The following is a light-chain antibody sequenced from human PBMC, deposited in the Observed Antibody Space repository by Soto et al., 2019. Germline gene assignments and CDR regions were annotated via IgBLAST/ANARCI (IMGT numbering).Light chain of an antibody. J-gene: IGKJ1*01. Sequence: IVMTRAPSTLCVSLWERAALSFRASQSFNSNLAWYQHKPGQARRLLMYCASTSGTGIRARFSGSGSGTEFTLTISSLQSEDLAVYYCQQYNNWPRTFGPGTKVDIK. CDR3: QQYNNWPRT. CDR2: CAS. V-gene: IGKV3-15*01. CDR1: QSFNSN.